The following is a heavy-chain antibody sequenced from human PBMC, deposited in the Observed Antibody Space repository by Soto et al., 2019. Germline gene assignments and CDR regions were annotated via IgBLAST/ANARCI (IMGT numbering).Heavy chain of an antibody. CDR1: GGTFSSYT. D-gene: IGHD2-2*01. V-gene: IGHV1-69*04. Sequence: ASVKVSCKASGGTFSSYTISWVRQAPGQGLEWMGRIIPILGIANYAQKFQGRVTITADKSTSTAYMELSSLRSEDTAVYYCARDREADTSAHNWFDPWGQGTLVTVSS. J-gene: IGHJ5*02. CDR3: ARDREADTSAHNWFDP. CDR2: IIPILGIA.